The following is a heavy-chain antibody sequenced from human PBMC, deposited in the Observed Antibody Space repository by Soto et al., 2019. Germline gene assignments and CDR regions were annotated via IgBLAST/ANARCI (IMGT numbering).Heavy chain of an antibody. CDR2: ITGSGGST. D-gene: IGHD1-20*01. CDR1: GFSFSSYA. Sequence: EVQLLESGGGLVQPGGSLRLSCAASGFSFSSYAMSWVRQAPGKGLEWVSIITGSGGSTYYADSVKGRFTISRDNSKNTLYLQMNSLRAEDTAVYYCAKDRYNWNDVWIGTWGQGTLVTVSS. CDR3: AKDRYNWNDVWIGT. V-gene: IGHV3-23*01. J-gene: IGHJ5*02.